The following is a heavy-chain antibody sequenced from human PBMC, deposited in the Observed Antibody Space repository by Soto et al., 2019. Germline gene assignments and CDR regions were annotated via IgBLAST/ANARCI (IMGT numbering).Heavy chain of an antibody. CDR2: IYYSGST. Sequence: KTSETLSLTCTVSGGSISSSSYYWGWIRQPPGKGLEWIGSIYYSGSTYYNPSLKSRVTISVDTSKNQFSLKLSSVTAADTAVYYCARRYDASHNWFDPWGQGTLVTVSS. D-gene: IGHD2-15*01. J-gene: IGHJ5*02. CDR3: ARRYDASHNWFDP. CDR1: GGSISSSSYY. V-gene: IGHV4-39*01.